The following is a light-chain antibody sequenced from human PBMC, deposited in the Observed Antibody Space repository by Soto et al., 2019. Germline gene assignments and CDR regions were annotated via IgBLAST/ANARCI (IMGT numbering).Light chain of an antibody. J-gene: IGKJ4*01. Sequence: EIVLAQSPATLSLSPGERATLSCRASQSVSRYLAWYQQRPGQAPRLLIYDASNRATDIPARFSGSGSGTDFTLTISSLEPEDFASYYCQQYNSYPLTFGGGTKVDIK. CDR3: QQYNSYPLT. CDR2: DAS. V-gene: IGKV3-11*01. CDR1: QSVSRY.